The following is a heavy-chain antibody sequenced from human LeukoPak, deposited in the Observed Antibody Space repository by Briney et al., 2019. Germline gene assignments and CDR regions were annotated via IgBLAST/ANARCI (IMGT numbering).Heavy chain of an antibody. Sequence: GGSLRLSCAASGFTFDDYAIHWVRQAPGKGLEWVSGISGNSGTIAYADSVKGRFTISRDNAKNSLYLQMNSLRPEDTALYYCAREFGVGGDAFDIWGQGTMVTVSS. CDR2: ISGNSGTI. J-gene: IGHJ3*02. CDR1: GFTFDDYA. CDR3: AREFGVGGDAFDI. V-gene: IGHV3-9*01. D-gene: IGHD1-26*01.